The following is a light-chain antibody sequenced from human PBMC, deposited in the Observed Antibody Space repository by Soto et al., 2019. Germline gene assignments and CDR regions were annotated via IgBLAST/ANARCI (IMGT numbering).Light chain of an antibody. V-gene: IGLV1-51*01. CDR1: SSNIGGNS. J-gene: IGLJ1*01. Sequence: QSVLTQPPSVSAAPGQKVTISCAGSSSNIGGNSVSWYQQLPGTAPKLLIYDDNKRPSGIPDRFSGSKSGTSATLGITGFQAGDQADYYCGSWDSRLSAYVLATWRKVNV. CDR2: DDN. CDR3: GSWDSRLSAYV.